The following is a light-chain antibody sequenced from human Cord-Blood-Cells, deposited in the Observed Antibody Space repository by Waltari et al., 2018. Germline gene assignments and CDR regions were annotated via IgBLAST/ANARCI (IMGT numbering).Light chain of an antibody. CDR3: QQYGSASWT. V-gene: IGKV3-20*01. Sequence: EIVLTQSPGTLSLSPGERASQSVSSSYLAWYQQKPGQAPRLLIYGASSRATGIPDRFSGSGSGTDFTLTISRREPEDFAVYYCQQYGSASWTFGQGTKVEIK. CDR1: QSVSSSY. CDR2: GAS. J-gene: IGKJ1*01.